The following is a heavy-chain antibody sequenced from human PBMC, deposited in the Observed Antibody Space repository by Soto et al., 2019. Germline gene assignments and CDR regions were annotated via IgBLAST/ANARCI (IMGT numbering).Heavy chain of an antibody. CDR1: GGSFSGYY. D-gene: IGHD3-16*02. CDR3: ARGAYDYIWGSYRPHRLYFDY. V-gene: IGHV4-34*01. Sequence: PSETLSLTCAVYGGSFSGYYWSWIRQPPGKGLEWIGEINHSGGTNYNPSLKSRVTISVDTSKNQFSLKLSSVTAADTAVYYCARGAYDYIWGSYRPHRLYFDYWGQGTLVTVSS. J-gene: IGHJ4*02. CDR2: INHSGGT.